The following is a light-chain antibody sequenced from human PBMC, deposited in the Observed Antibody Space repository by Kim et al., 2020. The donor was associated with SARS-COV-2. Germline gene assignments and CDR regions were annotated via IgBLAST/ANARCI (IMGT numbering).Light chain of an antibody. V-gene: IGLV3-19*01. Sequence: SSELPQDPAVSVALGQTVRITCQGDSLRSYYASWYQQKPGQAPVLVIYAKNNRPSGIPDRFSGSSSGNTASLTITGAQAEDEADYYCNSRDSSGTFVFATGTKGTVL. CDR3: NSRDSSGTFV. CDR2: AKN. CDR1: SLRSYY. J-gene: IGLJ1*01.